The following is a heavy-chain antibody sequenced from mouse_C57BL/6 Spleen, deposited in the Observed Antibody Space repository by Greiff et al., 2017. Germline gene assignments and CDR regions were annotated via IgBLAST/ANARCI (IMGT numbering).Heavy chain of an antibody. CDR3: ARYRHDGYGRYFDY. D-gene: IGHD2-3*01. V-gene: IGHV7-3*01. CDR1: GFTFTDYY. Sequence: EVKLMESGGGLVQPGGSLSLSCAASGFTFTDYYMSWVRQPPGKALEWLGFIRNKANGYTTEYSASVKGRFTISRDNSQSILYLQMNALRAEDSATYYCARYRHDGYGRYFDYWGQGTTLTVSS. J-gene: IGHJ2*01. CDR2: IRNKANGYTT.